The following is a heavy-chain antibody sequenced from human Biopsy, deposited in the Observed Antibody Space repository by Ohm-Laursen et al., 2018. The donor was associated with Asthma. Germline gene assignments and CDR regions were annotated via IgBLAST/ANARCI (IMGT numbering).Heavy chain of an antibody. CDR1: GDAMSTSGSY. CDR3: ARAVSSSSYWYFDL. J-gene: IGHJ2*01. V-gene: IGHV4-39*02. CDR2: IYYSGRT. Sequence: GTLSLTCFASGDAMSTSGSYWGWIRQSPGKGLEWIGSIYYSGRTYYNPSLESRVTISADTSKNHFSLKVTSVTAADTAVYYCARAVSSSSYWYFDLWGRGDLVTVSS. D-gene: IGHD6-6*01.